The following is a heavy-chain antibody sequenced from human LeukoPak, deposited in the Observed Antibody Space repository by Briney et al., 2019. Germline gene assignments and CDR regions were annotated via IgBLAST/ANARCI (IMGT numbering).Heavy chain of an antibody. V-gene: IGHV4-38-2*01. CDR3: ARSNIVGATSPFDY. Sequence: PSETLSLTCAVSGYSISSGYYWGWIRQPPGKGLEWIGSIYHSGSTYYNPSLKSRVTISVDTSKNQFSLKLSSVTAADTAVYYCARSNIVGATSPFDYWGQGTLVTVSS. J-gene: IGHJ4*02. CDR1: GYSISSGYY. D-gene: IGHD1-26*01. CDR2: IYHSGST.